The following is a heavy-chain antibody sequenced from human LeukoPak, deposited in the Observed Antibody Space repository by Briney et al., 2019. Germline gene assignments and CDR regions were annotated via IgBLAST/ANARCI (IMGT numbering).Heavy chain of an antibody. CDR2: INHSGST. CDR1: GGSFSGYY. Sequence: PSETLSLTCAVYGGSFSGYYWSWIRQPPGKGLEWIGEINHSGSTNYNPSLKSRVTISVDTSKNQFSLKLSSVTAADTAVHYCARVGGLSSYNWFDPWGQGTLVTVSS. J-gene: IGHJ5*02. V-gene: IGHV4-34*01. CDR3: ARVGGLSSYNWFDP. D-gene: IGHD3-10*01.